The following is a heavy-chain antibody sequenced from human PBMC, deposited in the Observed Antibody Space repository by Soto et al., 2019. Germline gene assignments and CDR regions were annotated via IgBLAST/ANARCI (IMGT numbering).Heavy chain of an antibody. CDR2: MNPNSGNT. D-gene: IGHD3-3*01. CDR1: GYTFTSYD. Sequence: EASVKVSCKASGYTFTSYDINWVRQATGQGLEWMGWMNPNSGNTGYAQKFQGRVTMTRNTSISTAYMELSSLRSEDTAVYYCARRRNYDFWSGYYTWFDPWGQGTLVTSPQ. J-gene: IGHJ5*02. V-gene: IGHV1-8*01. CDR3: ARRRNYDFWSGYYTWFDP.